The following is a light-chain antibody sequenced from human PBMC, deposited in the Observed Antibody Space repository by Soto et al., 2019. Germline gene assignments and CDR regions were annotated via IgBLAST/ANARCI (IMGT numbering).Light chain of an antibody. CDR3: QKYNSVPRA. CDR2: AAS. V-gene: IGKV1-27*01. CDR1: QGISHY. Sequence: DIQMTQSPSSLSASVGDRVTITCRASQGISHYLAWYQQKPGKVPKLLIYAASTLQSGVPSRFSGSGSGTDFTLTISSLQPEDVATYYCQKYNSVPRAFGQGTKVDI. J-gene: IGKJ1*01.